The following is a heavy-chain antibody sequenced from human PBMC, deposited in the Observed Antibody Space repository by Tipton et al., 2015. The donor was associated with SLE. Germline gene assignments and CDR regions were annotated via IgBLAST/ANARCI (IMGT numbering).Heavy chain of an antibody. J-gene: IGHJ3*02. CDR2: ISGSGGST. CDR1: GFTFSSYA. Sequence: SLRLSCAASGFTFSSYAMSWVRQAPGKGLEWVSAISGSGGSTYYADSVKGRFTISRDNAKNSLYLQMNSLRAEDTAVYYCARGASDAFDIWGQGTMVTVSS. CDR3: ARGASDAFDI. V-gene: IGHV3-23*01.